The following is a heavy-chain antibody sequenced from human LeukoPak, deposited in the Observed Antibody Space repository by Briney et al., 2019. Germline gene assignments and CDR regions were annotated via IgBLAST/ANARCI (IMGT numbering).Heavy chain of an antibody. V-gene: IGHV3-9*01. J-gene: IGHJ6*02. Sequence: GGSLRLSCTATGFTFKDYGMHWVRQPPGKGLEWVSSINWNGGGTDYADSVKGRFTISRDNAKNSLYLQLSSLRPEDTALYYCAKHMRATNTYSFFGLDVWGQGTTVTVSS. D-gene: IGHD1-26*01. CDR1: GFTFKDYG. CDR2: INWNGGGT. CDR3: AKHMRATNTYSFFGLDV.